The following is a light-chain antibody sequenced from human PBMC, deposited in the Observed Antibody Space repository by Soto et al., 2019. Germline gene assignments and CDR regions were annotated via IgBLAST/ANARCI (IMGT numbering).Light chain of an antibody. J-gene: IGLJ1*01. CDR2: EVR. CDR3: CSYTSSSTRV. V-gene: IGLV2-14*01. Sequence: QSALTQPASVSGSPGQSITISCSGSTDDIGGYNYVSWYQHHPGKVPKVIIYEVRNRPSGVSNRFSGSKSGNTASLTISGLQADDEADYYCCSYTSSSTRVFGTGTKLTVL. CDR1: TDDIGGYNY.